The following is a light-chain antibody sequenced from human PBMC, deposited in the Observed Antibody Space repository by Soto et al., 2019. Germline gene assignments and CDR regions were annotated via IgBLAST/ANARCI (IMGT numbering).Light chain of an antibody. CDR3: QQYNNWPALT. CDR1: RGVSSN. Sequence: DMFMAQSSATQSVSQGEKATLSCRAGRGVSSNLAWYQQKRGQAPRLLIYGASARATGIPARFSGSGSGTEFTLTISSLQSEDFAVYYCQQYNNWPALTFGGGTKVDIK. CDR2: GAS. V-gene: IGKV3-15*01. J-gene: IGKJ4*01.